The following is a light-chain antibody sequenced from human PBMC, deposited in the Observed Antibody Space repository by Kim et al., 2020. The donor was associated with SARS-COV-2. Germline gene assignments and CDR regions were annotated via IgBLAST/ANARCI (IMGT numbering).Light chain of an antibody. J-gene: IGLJ3*02. CDR3: GTWDGSLSAVV. CDR1: NSNIGSNY. V-gene: IGLV1-51*01. Sequence: QSVLTQPPSVSAAPGQKVTISCSGSNSNIGSNYVSWYRQLPGTAPKLLIYDNNKRPSGIPDRFSGSKSGTSATLGITGLQTGDEADYYCGTWDGSLSAVVFGGGTQLTVL. CDR2: DNN.